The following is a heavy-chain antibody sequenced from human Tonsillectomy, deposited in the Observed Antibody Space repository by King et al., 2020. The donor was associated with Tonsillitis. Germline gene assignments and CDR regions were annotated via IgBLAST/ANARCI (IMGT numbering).Heavy chain of an antibody. J-gene: IGHJ4*02. V-gene: IGHV4-39*07. CDR1: GGSISSSSYY. CDR2: IYYSGST. CDR3: ATPSAVRGASGGG. Sequence: LQLQESGPGLVKPSETLSLTCTVSGGSISSSSYYWGWIRQPPGKGLEWIGSIYYSGSTYYNPSLKSRVTISVDTSKNQFSLKLSSVTAADTAVYYCATPSAVRGASGGGWGQGTLVTVSS. D-gene: IGHD3-10*01.